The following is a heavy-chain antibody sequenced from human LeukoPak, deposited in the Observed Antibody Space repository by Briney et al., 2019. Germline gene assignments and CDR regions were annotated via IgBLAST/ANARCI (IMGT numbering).Heavy chain of an antibody. D-gene: IGHD1-1*01. CDR2: IIPIFGTA. CDR3: ASGGFNWYMDV. CDR1: GGTFSSYA. V-gene: IGHV1-69*13. J-gene: IGHJ6*03. Sequence: AASVKVSCKASGGTFSSYAISWVRQAPGQGLEWMGGIIPIFGTANYAQKFQGRVTITADESTSTAYMELSSLRSEDTAVYYCASGGFNWYMDVWGKGTTVTVSS.